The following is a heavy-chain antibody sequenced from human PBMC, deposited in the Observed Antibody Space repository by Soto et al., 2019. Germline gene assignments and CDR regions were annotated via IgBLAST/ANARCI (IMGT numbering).Heavy chain of an antibody. CDR3: ARITYYYDSISLGGNHYGMAV. Sequence: GESLKICCKGSGYSLTSYWIGWVRQMPGKGLEWMGIIYLGDSDTRYSPSFQGQVTISADKSISTAYLQWSSLKASDTAMYYCARITYYYDSISLGGNHYGMAVWGQGTTVTVSS. V-gene: IGHV5-51*01. D-gene: IGHD3-22*01. J-gene: IGHJ6*02. CDR2: IYLGDSDT. CDR1: GYSLTSYW.